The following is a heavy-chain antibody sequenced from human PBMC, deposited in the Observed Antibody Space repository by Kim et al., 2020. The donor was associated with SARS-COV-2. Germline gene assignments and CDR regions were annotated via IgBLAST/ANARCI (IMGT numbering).Heavy chain of an antibody. Sequence: GRFTISRDNAKNSLYLQMDRLRAEDTAVYYCARPVGRSRDSYGCDYGMDVWGQGTTVTVSS. V-gene: IGHV3-48*03. D-gene: IGHD5-18*01. J-gene: IGHJ6*02. CDR3: ARPVGRSRDSYGCDYGMDV.